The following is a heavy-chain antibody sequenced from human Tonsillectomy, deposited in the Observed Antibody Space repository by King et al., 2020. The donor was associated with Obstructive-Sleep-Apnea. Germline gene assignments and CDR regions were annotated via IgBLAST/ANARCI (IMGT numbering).Heavy chain of an antibody. CDR1: GFTFSSYA. Sequence: VQLVESGGGVVQPGRSLRLSCAASGFTFSSYAMHWVRQAPGKGLEWVAVISSDGSHKYYADSVKGRFTCSRDNSKNTLYLQMNSLRAEDTAVYYCASPYCSGTSCYLYFYGMDVWGQGTTVTGSS. CDR3: ASPYCSGTSCYLYFYGMDV. CDR2: ISSDGSHK. V-gene: IGHV3-30*04. D-gene: IGHD2-2*01. J-gene: IGHJ6*02.